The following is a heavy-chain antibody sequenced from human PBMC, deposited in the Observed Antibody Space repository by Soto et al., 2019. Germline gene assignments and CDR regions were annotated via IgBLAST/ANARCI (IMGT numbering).Heavy chain of an antibody. CDR2: ISYDGSHK. Sequence: QVQLVESGGGVVQPGRSLRLSCAASGFTFSSYGMHWVRQAPGKGLEWVAVISYDGSHKYYADSVKGRFTISRDNSRDTLYLQRNSLRAEDTAVYSCANSFSPGYGSSALCYWGQGTLVTVSS. CDR3: ANSFSPGYGSSALCY. D-gene: IGHD2-15*01. J-gene: IGHJ4*02. V-gene: IGHV3-30*18. CDR1: GFTFSSYG.